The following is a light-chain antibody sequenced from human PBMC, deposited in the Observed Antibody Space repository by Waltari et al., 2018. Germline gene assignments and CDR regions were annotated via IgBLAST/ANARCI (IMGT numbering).Light chain of an antibody. CDR2: DDG. CDR3: HVWDSGTNHYV. CDR1: KMGRKN. V-gene: IGLV3-21*02. Sequence: SYELTQPPSGSVAPGQTARFTGDGDKMGRKNVPWYQHKPGQAPVLVVYDDGDRPPGIPGRFSGSNSGNTAALSISRVDAGDEAEYYCHVWDSGTNHYVFGTVTKVTVL. J-gene: IGLJ1*01.